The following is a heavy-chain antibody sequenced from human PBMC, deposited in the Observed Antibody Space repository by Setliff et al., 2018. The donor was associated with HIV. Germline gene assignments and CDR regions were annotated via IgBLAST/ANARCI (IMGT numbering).Heavy chain of an antibody. D-gene: IGHD3-22*01. J-gene: IGHJ4*02. V-gene: IGHV1-69*13. CDR3: ASAYDSSGYYYVFDY. CDR1: GGTFSTCA. Sequence: SVKVSCKASGGTFSTCAISWVRQAPGQGLEWMGGINPIFGTANYAQNFEGRVTITADESTSTAYMELTSLRSDDTAVYYCASAYDSSGYYYVFDYWGQGTLVTVSS. CDR2: INPIFGTA.